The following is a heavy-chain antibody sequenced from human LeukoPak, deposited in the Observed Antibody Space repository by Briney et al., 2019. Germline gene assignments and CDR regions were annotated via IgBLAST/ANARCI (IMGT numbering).Heavy chain of an antibody. D-gene: IGHD3-9*01. Sequence: PGGSLRLSCAASGFTVSSNYMSWVRQAPGKGLEWVSVIYSGGSTYYADSVKGRFTISRDNSKNTLYLQMNSLRAEDTAVYYCAREGGYDMLSSPYYFDYWGQGALVTVSS. J-gene: IGHJ4*02. CDR1: GFTVSSNY. V-gene: IGHV3-66*01. CDR2: IYSGGST. CDR3: AREGGYDMLSSPYYFDY.